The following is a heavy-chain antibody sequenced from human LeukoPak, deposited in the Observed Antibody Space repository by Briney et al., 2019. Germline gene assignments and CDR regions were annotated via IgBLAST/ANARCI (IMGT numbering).Heavy chain of an antibody. J-gene: IGHJ4*02. CDR3: ARDRCSSTSCYIGGTTFDY. Sequence: SVKVSCKASGGTFSSYAISWVRQAPGQGLEWMGGIIPIFGTANYAQKFQGRVTITADESTSTAYMELSSLRSEDTAVYYCARDRCSSTSCYIGGTTFDYWGQGTLVTVSS. V-gene: IGHV1-69*13. D-gene: IGHD2-2*02. CDR2: IIPIFGTA. CDR1: GGTFSSYA.